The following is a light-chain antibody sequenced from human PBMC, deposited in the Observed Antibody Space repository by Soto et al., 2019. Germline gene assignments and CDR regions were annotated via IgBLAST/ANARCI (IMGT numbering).Light chain of an antibody. Sequence: QSALTQPASVSGSPGQSITISCTGTSSDVGGYNYVSWYQQHPGKAPKLMIYEVSTRPSGVSDRFSGSKSGYTASLTISGLQAEDEADYYCCSYTSSSTVVFGGGTKLTVL. CDR1: SSDVGGYNY. CDR3: CSYTSSSTVV. V-gene: IGLV2-14*01. CDR2: EVS. J-gene: IGLJ3*02.